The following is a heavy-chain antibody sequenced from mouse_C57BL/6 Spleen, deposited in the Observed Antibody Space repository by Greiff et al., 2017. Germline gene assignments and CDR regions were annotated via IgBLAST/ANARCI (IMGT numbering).Heavy chain of an antibody. CDR1: GYTFTSYG. Sequence: VQRVESRAELARPGASVKLSCKASGYTFTSYGISWVKQRTGQGLEWIGEIYPRSGNTYYNEKFKGKATLTADKSSSTAYMELRSLTSEDSAVYFCARSAKDYDAYWYFDVWGTGTTVTVSS. J-gene: IGHJ1*03. D-gene: IGHD2-4*01. CDR3: ARSAKDYDAYWYFDV. V-gene: IGHV1-81*01. CDR2: IYPRSGNT.